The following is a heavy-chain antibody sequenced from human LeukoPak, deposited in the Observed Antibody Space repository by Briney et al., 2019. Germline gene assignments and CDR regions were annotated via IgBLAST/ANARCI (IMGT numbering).Heavy chain of an antibody. D-gene: IGHD3-3*01. Sequence: SETLSLTCTVSGGSISSYYWSWIRQPPGKGLEWIGYIYYSGSTNYNPSLKSRVTISVDTSKNQFSLKLSSVTAADTAVYYCARQRGRLYYDFWCGSNDAFDIWGQGTMVTVSS. J-gene: IGHJ3*02. CDR1: GGSISSYY. CDR3: ARQRGRLYYDFWCGSNDAFDI. V-gene: IGHV4-59*01. CDR2: IYYSGST.